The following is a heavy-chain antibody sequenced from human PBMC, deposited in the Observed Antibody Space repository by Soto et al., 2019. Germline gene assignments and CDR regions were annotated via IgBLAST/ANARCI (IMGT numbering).Heavy chain of an antibody. CDR2: ISAYNGNT. CDR1: GYTFTSYG. Sequence: QVQLVQSGAEVKKPGASVKVSCKASGYTFTSYGISWVRQAPGQGLEWMGWISAYNGNTNYAQKLQGRVTMTTDTSTSTAYMELRSLRSDDTAVYYCARDITIFGVVAANYMDVWGKGTTVTVSS. D-gene: IGHD3-3*01. CDR3: ARDITIFGVVAANYMDV. V-gene: IGHV1-18*01. J-gene: IGHJ6*03.